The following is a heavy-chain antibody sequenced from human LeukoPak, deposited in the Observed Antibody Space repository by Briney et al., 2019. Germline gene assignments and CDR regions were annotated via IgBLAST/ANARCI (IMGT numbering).Heavy chain of an antibody. CDR1: GFLFSGFG. CDR3: AKDRGSGTYYLIPDY. V-gene: IGHV3-30*02. CDR2: ISYDGSKK. J-gene: IGHJ4*02. D-gene: IGHD3-10*01. Sequence: GGSLRLSCETSGFLFSGFGMHWVRQSPGKGLEWIAFISYDGSKKYYGDSVKGRFTISRDSSKNILYLQMNALTTEDTAVYYCAKDRGSGTYYLIPDYWGQGTLVIVSS.